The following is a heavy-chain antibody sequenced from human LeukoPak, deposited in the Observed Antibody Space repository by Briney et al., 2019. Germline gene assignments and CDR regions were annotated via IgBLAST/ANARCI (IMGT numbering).Heavy chain of an antibody. J-gene: IGHJ4*02. Sequence: ASVKVSCKASGYTFTGYYMHGVRQAPGQGLEWMGWINPNSGGTNYAQKFQGRVTMTRDTAITTAYMELSRLSFDDTAVYYCARHHRPGVGGTFDYWGQGTLVTVSS. CDR3: ARHHRPGVGGTFDY. V-gene: IGHV1-2*02. CDR1: GYTFTGYY. D-gene: IGHD1-26*01. CDR2: INPNSGGT.